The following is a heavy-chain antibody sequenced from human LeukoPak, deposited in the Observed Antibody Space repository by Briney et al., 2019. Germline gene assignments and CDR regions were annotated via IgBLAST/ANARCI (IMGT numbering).Heavy chain of an antibody. CDR1: GFTFSSYA. CDR2: ISGSGGST. J-gene: IGHJ4*02. V-gene: IGHV3-23*01. CDR3: AKDSSGWYFLPFDY. Sequence: GGSLRLSCAASGFTFSSYAMSWVRQAPGKGLEWVSAISGSGGSTYYADSVKGRFTISRDNSKNTLYLQMNSLRAEDTAIYYCAKDSSGWYFLPFDYWGQGTLVTVSS. D-gene: IGHD6-19*01.